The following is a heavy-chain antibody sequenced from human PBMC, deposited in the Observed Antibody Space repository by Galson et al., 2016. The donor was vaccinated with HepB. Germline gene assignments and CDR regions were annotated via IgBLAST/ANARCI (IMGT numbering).Heavy chain of an antibody. Sequence: QSGAEVKKPGASVKVSCKGTGYNFADYPITWVRQAPGKGLEWMGWISTSNDTIKFTQTFQGRAVVLTTVTSTTTVFMELRSLKSDDTAMYYCAIGTNNHLLFDVWGQGTLVSVSS. CDR1: GYNFADYP. V-gene: IGHV1-18*01. J-gene: IGHJ4*02. CDR3: AIGTNNHLLFDV. CDR2: ISTSNDTI. D-gene: IGHD1-1*01.